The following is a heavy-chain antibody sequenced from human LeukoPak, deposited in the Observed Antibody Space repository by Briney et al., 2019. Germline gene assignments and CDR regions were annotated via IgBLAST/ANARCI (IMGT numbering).Heavy chain of an antibody. CDR2: INPSDGST. CDR1: GYTFTSYY. D-gene: IGHD1-26*01. Sequence: ASVKVSCKASGYTFTSYYIHWVRQAPGQGFEWMSIINPSDGSTTYSQKFQGRVTMTRDTSTSTVYMELSSLRSEDTAIYYCARELGLEEDYWGQGTLVAVSS. V-gene: IGHV1-46*01. CDR3: ARELGLEEDY. J-gene: IGHJ4*02.